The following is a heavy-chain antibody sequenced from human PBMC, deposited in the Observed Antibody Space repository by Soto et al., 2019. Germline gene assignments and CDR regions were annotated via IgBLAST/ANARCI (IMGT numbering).Heavy chain of an antibody. Sequence: GESLKISWKGSGYSFTSYWSSWVRQMPGKGLEWMGRIDPSDSYTNYSPSFQGHVTISADKSISTAYLQWSSLKASDTAMYYCARQPTIAAAGTHWGQGTLVTVSS. CDR3: ARQPTIAAAGTH. V-gene: IGHV5-10-1*01. J-gene: IGHJ4*02. D-gene: IGHD6-13*01. CDR1: GYSFTSYW. CDR2: IDPSDSYT.